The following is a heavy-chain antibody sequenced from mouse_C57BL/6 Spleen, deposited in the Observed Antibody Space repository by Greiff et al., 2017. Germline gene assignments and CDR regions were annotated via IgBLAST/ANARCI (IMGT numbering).Heavy chain of an antibody. J-gene: IGHJ1*03. CDR1: GYTFTSYW. CDR2: IYPSDSDT. CDR3: ARRGGYDGRRYLDV. Sequence: QVQLQQPGAELVRPGSSVKLSCKASGYTFTSYWMGWVKQRPGQGLEWIGNIYPSDSDTHYNQKFKDKATLTVDKSSSTAYMQLSSLASEDSAVYYCARRGGYDGRRYLDVWGTGTTVTVSS. D-gene: IGHD2-2*01. V-gene: IGHV1-61*01.